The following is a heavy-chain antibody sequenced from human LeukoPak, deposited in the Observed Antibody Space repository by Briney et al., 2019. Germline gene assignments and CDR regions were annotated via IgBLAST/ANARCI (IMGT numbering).Heavy chain of an antibody. V-gene: IGHV3-49*04. D-gene: IGHD3-22*01. Sequence: GGSLRLSCTASGFTFSDYAMSWVRQAPGKGLEWVGFIRSKAYGGTTEYAASVKGRFTISRDDSKSIAYLQMNSLKTEDTAVYHCTRGFHYYDSSGRSYYFDYWGQGTLVTVSS. CDR2: IRSKAYGGTT. CDR3: TRGFHYYDSSGRSYYFDY. CDR1: GFTFSDYA. J-gene: IGHJ4*02.